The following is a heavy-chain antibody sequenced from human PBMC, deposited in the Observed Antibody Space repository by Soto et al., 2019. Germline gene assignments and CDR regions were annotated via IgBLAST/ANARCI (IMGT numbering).Heavy chain of an antibody. CDR1: GFTFSDYY. Sequence: PGGSLRLSCAASGFTFSDYYMTWIRQAPGSGLEWVSYISSSSDTISYANSVKGRFTISRDNAQNSLYLQMTSLRAEDTAVYYCARGTYRSKTDFDYWGQGTLVTVSS. CDR3: ARGTYRSKTDFDY. J-gene: IGHJ4*02. D-gene: IGHD6-13*01. CDR2: ISSSSDTI. V-gene: IGHV3-11*01.